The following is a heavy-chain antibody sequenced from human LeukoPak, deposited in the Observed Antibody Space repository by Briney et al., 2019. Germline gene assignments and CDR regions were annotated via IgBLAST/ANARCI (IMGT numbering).Heavy chain of an antibody. CDR2: IYTSGST. Sequence: SETLSLTCTVSGGSISNYYWSWIRQPPGKGLEWIGYIYTSGSTNYNPSLKSRVTISVDTSKNQFALKLTSVTAADTAVYYCARGGGYGSSPLKWGQGILVTVSS. J-gene: IGHJ4*02. V-gene: IGHV4-4*09. CDR1: GGSISNYY. CDR3: ARGGGYGSSPLK. D-gene: IGHD6-6*01.